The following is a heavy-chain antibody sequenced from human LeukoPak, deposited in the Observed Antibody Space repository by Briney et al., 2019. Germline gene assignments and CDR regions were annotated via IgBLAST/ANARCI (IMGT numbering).Heavy chain of an antibody. CDR1: GFTFSSYS. J-gene: IGHJ6*03. CDR3: ARIKCGGDCRGYYYYYHMDV. D-gene: IGHD2-21*02. CDR2: IYAGGTT. V-gene: IGHV3-53*01. Sequence: PGGSLRLSCAASGFTFSSYSMNWVRQAPGKGLEWVSVIYAGGTTFYADSVKGRFTISRDNSKNTLYLQMNSLRADDTAVYYCARIKCGGDCRGYYYYYHMDVWGKGTTVTISS.